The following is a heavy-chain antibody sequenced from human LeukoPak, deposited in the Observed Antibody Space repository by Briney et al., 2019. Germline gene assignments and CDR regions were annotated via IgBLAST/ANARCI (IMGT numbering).Heavy chain of an antibody. D-gene: IGHD6-19*01. CDR2: VDTSGRT. CDR3: ARHSSGWYYFDY. J-gene: IGHJ4*02. CDR1: GDSISSYY. V-gene: IGHV4-4*07. Sequence: SETLSLTCSVSGDSISSYYWNWIRQPAGKELEWIGRVDTSGRTNYNPSLKSRLTMSLDTSKNQFSLRVSSVTAADTAVYYCARHSSGWYYFDYWGQGTLVTVSS.